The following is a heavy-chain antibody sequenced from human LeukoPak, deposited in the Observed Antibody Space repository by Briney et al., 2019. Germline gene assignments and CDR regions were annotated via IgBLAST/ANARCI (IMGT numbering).Heavy chain of an antibody. Sequence: SLRLSCAASGFTFDDYAMHWVRQAPGKGLEWVSGISWNSGSIGYADSVKGRFTISRDNAKNSLYLQMNSLRAEDTALYYCAKDSSRGDRARGLRNWFDPWGQGTLVTVSS. CDR2: ISWNSGSI. V-gene: IGHV3-9*01. J-gene: IGHJ5*02. CDR3: AKDSSRGDRARGLRNWFDP. D-gene: IGHD2-21*02. CDR1: GFTFDDYA.